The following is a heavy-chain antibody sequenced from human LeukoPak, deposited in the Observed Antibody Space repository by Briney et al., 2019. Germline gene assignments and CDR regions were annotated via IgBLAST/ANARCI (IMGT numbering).Heavy chain of an antibody. CDR2: IFYRGNT. CDR1: GGSISTNNYY. Sequence: TPSETLSLTCTVSGGSISTNNYYWGWIRQPPGKGLEWIGSIFYRGNTYYNPSLKSRVTISIDTSKDQFSLKLTSVTAADTATFYCARHGYDVLSGLFDYWGQGSLVTVSS. CDR3: ARHGYDVLSGLFDY. J-gene: IGHJ4*02. V-gene: IGHV4-39*01. D-gene: IGHD3-3*01.